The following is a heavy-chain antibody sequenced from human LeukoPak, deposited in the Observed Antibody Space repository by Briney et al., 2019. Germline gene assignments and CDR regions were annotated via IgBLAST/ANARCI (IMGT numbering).Heavy chain of an antibody. J-gene: IGHJ4*02. CDR2: ISTSSIYI. V-gene: IGHV3-21*01. CDR3: ARDPHYYGSGSSTYYFDY. D-gene: IGHD3-10*01. Sequence: GGSLRLSCTTSGFTFSSYSMNWVRQAPGKGLEWVSSISTSSIYIYYADSVKGRFTISRDNAKNSLYLQMNSLRAEDTAVYYCARDPHYYGSGSSTYYFDYWGQGTLVTVSS. CDR1: GFTFSSYS.